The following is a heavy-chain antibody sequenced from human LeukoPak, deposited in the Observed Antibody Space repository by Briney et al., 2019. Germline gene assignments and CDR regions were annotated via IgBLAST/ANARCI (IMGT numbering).Heavy chain of an antibody. D-gene: IGHD6-19*01. V-gene: IGHV3-23*01. Sequence: GGSLRLSCAASGFTFSTYAMSWVRQAPGKGLEWVSAISGSGGSTYYADSVKGRFTISRDNSKNTLYLQMNSLRAEDTAVYYCAKDRAGIHGMDVWGQGTTVTVSS. CDR3: AKDRAGIHGMDV. J-gene: IGHJ6*02. CDR2: ISGSGGST. CDR1: GFTFSTYA.